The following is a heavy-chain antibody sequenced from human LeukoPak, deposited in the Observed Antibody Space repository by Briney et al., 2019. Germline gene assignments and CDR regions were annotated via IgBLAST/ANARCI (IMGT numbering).Heavy chain of an antibody. D-gene: IGHD4-11*01. Sequence: GRSLRLSCAASGFTFDDYAMHWVRQAPGKGLEWVSGISWNSGSIGYADSVKGRFTISRDNAKNSLYLQMNSLRAEDTALYYCAKDGGSNYLYYLDYWGQGTLVTVSS. CDR2: ISWNSGSI. J-gene: IGHJ4*02. CDR1: GFTFDDYA. CDR3: AKDGGSNYLYYLDY. V-gene: IGHV3-9*01.